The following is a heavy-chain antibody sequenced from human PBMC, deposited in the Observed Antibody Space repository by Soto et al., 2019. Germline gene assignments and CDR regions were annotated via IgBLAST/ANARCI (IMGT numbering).Heavy chain of an antibody. D-gene: IGHD1-1*01. CDR1: GFTFSDHG. CDR2: ISHDGNSK. V-gene: IGHV3-30*18. CDR3: AKQFDLGGLEDY. Sequence: QVQLVESGGCVVQPGTSLRLSCAASGFTFSDHGMHWVRQAPGKGLEWVAVISHDGNSKYYGDSVKGRLTVSRDNSNNMAYLQMNSLRLEDTAMYYCAKQFDLGGLEDYWCQGTLVTVSS. J-gene: IGHJ4*02.